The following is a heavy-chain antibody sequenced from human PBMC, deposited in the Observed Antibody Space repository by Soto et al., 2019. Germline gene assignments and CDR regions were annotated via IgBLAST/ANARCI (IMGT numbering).Heavy chain of an antibody. Sequence: EVQLLESGGGLVQPGGSLRLSCAASGFTFSSYAMSWVRQAQGQELEWVSAISGSGGSTYYADSVKGRFTISRDNSMNTRCLQMNSRRADDTAVYYCAKDRGPYCSGGSFYSMEYWFDLWCQETLVTDSS. CDR3: AKDRGPYCSGGSFYSMEYWFDL. V-gene: IGHV3-23*01. D-gene: IGHD2-15*01. CDR2: ISGSGGST. J-gene: IGHJ5*02. CDR1: GFTFSSYA.